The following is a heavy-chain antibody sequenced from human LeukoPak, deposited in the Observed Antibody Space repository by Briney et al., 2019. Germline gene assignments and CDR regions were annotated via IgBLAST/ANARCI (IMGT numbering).Heavy chain of an antibody. J-gene: IGHJ4*02. CDR2: IGNTGRTI. Sequence: GGSLRLSCAASGFRFSSYEMDWVRQAPGRGLQWVSYIGNTGRTIYYVDSVKGRFTVSRDNAKNSLYLQMNSLRAEDTAIYYCVRGDRYFFDYWGQGTLVTVSS. CDR1: GFRFSSYE. CDR3: VRGDRYFFDY. V-gene: IGHV3-48*03. D-gene: IGHD1-14*01.